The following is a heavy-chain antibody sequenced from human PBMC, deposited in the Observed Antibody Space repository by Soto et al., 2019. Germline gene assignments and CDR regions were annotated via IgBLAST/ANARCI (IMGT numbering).Heavy chain of an antibody. Sequence: GESLKISCKGSGYSFTSYWISWVRQVPGKGLEWMGRIDPSDSYTNYSPSFQGHVTISADKSISTAYLQWSSLKASDTAIYYCARHLSPYSSSFAAWGQGTLVTVSS. J-gene: IGHJ5*02. CDR2: IDPSDSYT. V-gene: IGHV5-10-1*01. CDR1: GYSFTSYW. D-gene: IGHD6-13*01. CDR3: ARHLSPYSSSFAA.